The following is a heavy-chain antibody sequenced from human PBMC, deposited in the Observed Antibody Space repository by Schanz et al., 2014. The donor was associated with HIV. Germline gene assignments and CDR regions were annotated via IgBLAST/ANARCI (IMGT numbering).Heavy chain of an antibody. CDR1: GFTFANYA. CDR2: ISWNSGSR. D-gene: IGHD3-9*01. CDR3: AKDAARIYYDILTGPFDS. J-gene: IGHJ4*02. Sequence: EVQLLESGGGLVQPGESLTLSCAASGFTFANYAMNWVRQAPGKGLEWVSGISWNSGSRGYAESVKGRFTISRDNAKNSLYLQMNSLRGEDTALYYCAKDAARIYYDILTGPFDSWGQGTLVTVSS. V-gene: IGHV3-9*01.